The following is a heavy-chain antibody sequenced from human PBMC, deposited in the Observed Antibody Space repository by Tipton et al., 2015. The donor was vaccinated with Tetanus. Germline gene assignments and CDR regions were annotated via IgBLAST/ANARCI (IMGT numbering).Heavy chain of an antibody. CDR1: GGSISSYF. CDR3: ASMTPVDWYFDL. CDR2: IYYSGST. D-gene: IGHD4-23*01. Sequence: LRLSCSVSGGSISSYFWSWIRQSPEQGLEWIGLIYYSGSTSYNPSLKSRVTISVDTSKNQLSLKLTSVTAADTAVYYCASMTPVDWYFDLWGRGTLVTVSS. J-gene: IGHJ2*01. V-gene: IGHV4-59*01.